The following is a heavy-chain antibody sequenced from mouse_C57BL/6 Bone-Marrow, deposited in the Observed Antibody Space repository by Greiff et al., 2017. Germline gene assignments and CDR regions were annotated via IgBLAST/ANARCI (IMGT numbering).Heavy chain of an antibody. Sequence: VQLKQPGAELVMPGASVKLSCKASGYTFTSYWMHWVKQRPGQGLEWIGEIDPSDSYTNYNQKFKGKSTLTVDKSSSTAYMQLSSLTSEDSAVYYCAIYDGYWGQGTSVTVSS. J-gene: IGHJ4*01. CDR1: GYTFTSYW. D-gene: IGHD2-3*01. CDR2: IDPSDSYT. CDR3: AIYDGY. V-gene: IGHV1-69*01.